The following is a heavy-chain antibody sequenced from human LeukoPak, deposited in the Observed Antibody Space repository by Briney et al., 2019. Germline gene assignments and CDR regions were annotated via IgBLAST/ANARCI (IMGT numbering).Heavy chain of an antibody. Sequence: GASVKVSCKASGYSFNTYSISWVRQAPGQGLEWMGWIYTKNGDTNYAQKVQGRVTMTTDTSTSTVYMELKSLTSDDTAVYYCARDWYCPSTGCFDTFDMWGQGTMLTVSS. CDR1: GYSFNTYS. V-gene: IGHV1-18*01. D-gene: IGHD2-2*01. CDR3: ARDWYCPSTGCFDTFDM. J-gene: IGHJ3*02. CDR2: IYTKNGDT.